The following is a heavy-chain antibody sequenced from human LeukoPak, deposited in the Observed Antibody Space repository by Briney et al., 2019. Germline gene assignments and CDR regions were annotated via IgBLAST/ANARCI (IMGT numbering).Heavy chain of an antibody. V-gene: IGHV3-23*01. D-gene: IGHD2-2*01. CDR3: AKDRGGNIVVVPAAIDY. J-gene: IGHJ4*02. CDR2: ISGSGGST. CDR1: GFTFSSYA. Sequence: QPGGSLRLSCAASGFTFSSYAMSWVRQAPGKGLEWVSAISGSGGSTYYADSVKGRFTISRDNSKNTLYLQMNSLRAEDTAVYYCAKDRGGNIVVVPAAIDYWGQGTLVTVSS.